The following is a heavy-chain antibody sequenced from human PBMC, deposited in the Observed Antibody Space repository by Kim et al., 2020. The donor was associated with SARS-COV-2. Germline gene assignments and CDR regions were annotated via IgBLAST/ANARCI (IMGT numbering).Heavy chain of an antibody. J-gene: IGHJ5*02. CDR1: GFTFDDYA. CDR2: ISWNSGSI. CDR3: AKERVKRWLQSTGPFDP. D-gene: IGHD5-12*01. V-gene: IGHV3-9*01. Sequence: GGSLRLSCAASGFTFDDYAMHWVRQAPGKGLEWVSGISWNSGSIGYADSVKGRFTISRDNAKNSLYLQMNSLRAEDTALYYCAKERVKRWLQSTGPFDPWGQGTLVTVSS.